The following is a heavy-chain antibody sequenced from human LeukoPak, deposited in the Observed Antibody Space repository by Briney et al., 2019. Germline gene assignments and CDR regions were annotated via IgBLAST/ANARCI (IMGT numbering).Heavy chain of an antibody. J-gene: IGHJ3*02. CDR2: INPSGGNT. Sequence: ASVKVSCKASGYTFTTYYMHWVRQAPGQGLEWMGIINPSGGNTNYAQKFQGRVTMTRDMSTSTVYMELSSLRSEDTAVYYCARERSSGYNDAFDIWGQGTMVTVSS. V-gene: IGHV1-46*01. CDR3: ARERSSGYNDAFDI. CDR1: GYTFTTYY. D-gene: IGHD3-22*01.